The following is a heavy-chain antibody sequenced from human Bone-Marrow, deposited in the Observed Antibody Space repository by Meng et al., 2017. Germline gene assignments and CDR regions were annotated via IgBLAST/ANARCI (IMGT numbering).Heavy chain of an antibody. J-gene: IGHJ4*02. V-gene: IGHV4-4*02. Sequence: QGQLQESGPGLVKPSGTLSLTCAVASFSISSTNWWGWVRQPPGKGLEWIGEIHQDGYTNYSPSLKSRVTISVDKSRNQFSLKLNSVTAADTAVYYCARLGPPIAAGDPFDYWGQGTLVTVSS. CDR1: SFSISSTNW. CDR3: ARLGPPIAAGDPFDY. CDR2: IHQDGYT. D-gene: IGHD6-13*01.